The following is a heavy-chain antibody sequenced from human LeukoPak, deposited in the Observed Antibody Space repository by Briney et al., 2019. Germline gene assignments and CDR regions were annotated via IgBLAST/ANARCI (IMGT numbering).Heavy chain of an antibody. J-gene: IGHJ4*02. CDR2: IYYSGST. V-gene: IGHV4-39*01. CDR1: GGSISSSSYY. CDR3: ARFLIAARRRSGFDY. Sequence: SETLSLTCTVSGGSISSSSYYWGWIRQPPGKGLEWIGSIYYSGSTYYNPSLKSRVTISVDTSKNQFSLKLSSVTAADTAVYYCARFLIAARRRSGFDYWGQGTLVTVSS. D-gene: IGHD6-6*01.